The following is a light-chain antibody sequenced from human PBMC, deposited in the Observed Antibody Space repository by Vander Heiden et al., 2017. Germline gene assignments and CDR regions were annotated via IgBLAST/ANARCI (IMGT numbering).Light chain of an antibody. CDR2: AAS. Sequence: DIQMTQSPSPLSASVGDRVTITCRASQRISSYLKWYQQKPGKAPKVLIDAASSLQRGVPSRFSGSGSGTDFTLTISSQQPEDFATYYCQQSYSIPWTFGQGTKVEIK. J-gene: IGKJ1*01. V-gene: IGKV1-39*01. CDR3: QQSYSIPWT. CDR1: QRISSY.